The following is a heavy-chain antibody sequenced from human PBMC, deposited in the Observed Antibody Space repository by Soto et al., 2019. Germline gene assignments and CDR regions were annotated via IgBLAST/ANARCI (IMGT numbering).Heavy chain of an antibody. J-gene: IGHJ4*02. D-gene: IGHD4-17*01. CDR3: ARLGLDSGEGTCFVY. CDR1: GGSISSYY. CDR2: IYYSGST. Sequence: TLSLTCTVSGGSISSYYWSWIRQPPGKGLEWIGYIYYSGSTNYNPSLKSRVTISVDTSKNQFSLKLSSVTAADTAVYYCARLGLDSGEGTCFVYWGQGTLFTVS. V-gene: IGHV4-59*01.